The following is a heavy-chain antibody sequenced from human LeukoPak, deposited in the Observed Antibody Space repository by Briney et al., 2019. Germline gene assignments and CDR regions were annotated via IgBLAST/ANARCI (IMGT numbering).Heavy chain of an antibody. J-gene: IGHJ4*02. CDR3: AREWPGIYDILTGYYHFDY. D-gene: IGHD3-9*01. CDR2: IYHSGST. CDR1: GGSISSSSYY. V-gene: IGHV4-39*07. Sequence: SETLSLTCTVSGGSISSSSYYWGWIRQPPGKGLEWIGSIYHSGSTYYNPSLKSRVTISVDTSKNQFSLKLSSVTAADTAVYYCAREWPGIYDILTGYYHFDYWGQGTLVTVSS.